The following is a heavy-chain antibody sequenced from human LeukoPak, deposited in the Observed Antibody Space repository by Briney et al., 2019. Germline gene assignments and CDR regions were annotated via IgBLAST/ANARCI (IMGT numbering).Heavy chain of an antibody. CDR2: ISGSGGST. J-gene: IGHJ4*02. V-gene: IGHV3-23*01. Sequence: GGSLRLSCAASGFTFSSYAMSWVRQAPGKGLEWVSAISGSGGSTYYADSVKGRFTISRDNSRDTLYLQMNSLRAEDTAVYYCAKENHYYGSGSPFDYWGQGTLVTVSS. CDR3: AKENHYYGSGSPFDY. CDR1: GFTFSSYA. D-gene: IGHD3-10*01.